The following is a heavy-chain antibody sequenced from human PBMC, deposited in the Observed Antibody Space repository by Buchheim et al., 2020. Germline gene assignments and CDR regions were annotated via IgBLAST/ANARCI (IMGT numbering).Heavy chain of an antibody. CDR2: IGGGGGSGGST. CDR3: AKRTAYSSSPYFDF. J-gene: IGHJ4*02. CDR1: GFTFGTYA. V-gene: IGHV3-23*01. Sequence: EVQLLESGGGLVQSGGSLRLSCAASGFTFGTYAMSWVRQAPGKGLEWVSAIGGGGGSGGSTYYADSVKGRFTISRDSSTNTLFLQMNSLRGDDTAIYYCAKRTAYSSSPYFDFWGQGT. D-gene: IGHD6-13*01.